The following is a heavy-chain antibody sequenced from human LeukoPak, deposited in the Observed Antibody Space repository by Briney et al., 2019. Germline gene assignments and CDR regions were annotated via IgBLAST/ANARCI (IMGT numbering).Heavy chain of an antibody. J-gene: IGHJ4*02. CDR1: GFTFDDYA. CDR3: ASGRDGYNSGPDY. CDR2: ISWDGGST. Sequence: PGGSLRLSCAASGFTFDDYAMHWVRQAPGKGLELVSLISWDGGSTYYADSVKGRFTISRDNSKNSLYLQMNSLRAEDTALYYCASGRDGYNSGPDYWGQRTLVTVSS. V-gene: IGHV3-43D*04. D-gene: IGHD5-24*01.